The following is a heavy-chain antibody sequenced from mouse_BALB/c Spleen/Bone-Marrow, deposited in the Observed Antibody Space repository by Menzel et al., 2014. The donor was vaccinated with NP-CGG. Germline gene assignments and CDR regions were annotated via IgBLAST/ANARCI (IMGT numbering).Heavy chain of an antibody. J-gene: IGHJ1*01. V-gene: IGHV1S81*02. D-gene: IGHD2-1*01. CDR1: GYTFTSYY. CDR2: INPSNGGT. CDR3: TRSYYGNYFDV. Sequence: QVQLQQSGAELVKPGASVKSSCKASGYTFTSYYMYWVKQRPGQGLEWIGEINPSNGGTNFNEKLKSKATLTVDKSSSTAYMQLSSLTSEDSAVYYCTRSYYGNYFDVWGAGTTVTVSS.